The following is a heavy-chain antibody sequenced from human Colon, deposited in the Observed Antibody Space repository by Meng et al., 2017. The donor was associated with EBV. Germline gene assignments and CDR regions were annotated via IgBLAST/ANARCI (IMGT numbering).Heavy chain of an antibody. J-gene: IGHJ5*02. Sequence: SGVVHPSQPLSPTCAVAVYSTSSGDYSWSWIRQPPGQGLEWIGYIYRGGTTYNTSLKSRVTISVDNSKNQFSLRLTSVTAADTAVYYCARGPYCGGDCYWFDPWGQGTLVTVSS. CDR1: VYSTSSGDYS. CDR2: IYRGGTT. V-gene: IGHV4-30-2*01. D-gene: IGHD2-21*02. CDR3: ARGPYCGGDCYWFDP.